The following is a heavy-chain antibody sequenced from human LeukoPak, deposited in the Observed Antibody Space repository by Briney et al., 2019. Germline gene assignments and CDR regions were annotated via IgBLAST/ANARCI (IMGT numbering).Heavy chain of an antibody. CDR3: ARDMEQYAFDI. J-gene: IGHJ3*02. D-gene: IGHD6-19*01. CDR2: ISSSSSTI. Sequence: GGSLRLSCAASGFTFSSYSMNWVRQAPGKGLEWVSYISSSSSTIYYADSVKGRFTISRDNAKNSPYLQMNSLRAEDTAVYYCARDMEQYAFDIWGQGTMVTVSS. CDR1: GFTFSSYS. V-gene: IGHV3-48*04.